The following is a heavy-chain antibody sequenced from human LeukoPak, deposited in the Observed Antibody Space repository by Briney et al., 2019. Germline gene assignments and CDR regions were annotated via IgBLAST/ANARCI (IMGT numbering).Heavy chain of an antibody. J-gene: IGHJ3*02. CDR2: IYYSGST. V-gene: IGHV4-31*03. CDR3: ASGRGRDGYAPGAFDI. D-gene: IGHD5-24*01. CDR1: GGSISSGGYY. Sequence: SETLSLTCTVSGGSISSGGYYWSWIRQHPGKGLEWIGYIYYSGSTYYNPSLKSRVTISVDTSKNQFSLKLSSVTAADTAVYYCASGRGRDGYAPGAFDIWGQGTMVTVSS.